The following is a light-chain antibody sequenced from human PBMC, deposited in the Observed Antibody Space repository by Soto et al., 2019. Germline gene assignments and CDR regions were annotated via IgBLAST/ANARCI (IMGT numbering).Light chain of an antibody. J-gene: IGKJ5*01. CDR2: GAS. CDR1: QDISSY. CDR3: QQLNSYPLS. Sequence: DIQLTQSPSFLSASVGDRVTITCRASQDISSYLAWYQQKPGKAPKLLIYGASTLQSGVPSRFSGSGSGTEFTLTISSLQPEDFATYYCQQLNSYPLSFGQGTRLDIK. V-gene: IGKV1-9*01.